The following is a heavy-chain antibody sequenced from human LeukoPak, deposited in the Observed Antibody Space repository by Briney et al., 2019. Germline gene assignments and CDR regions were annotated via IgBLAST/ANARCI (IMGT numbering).Heavy chain of an antibody. J-gene: IGHJ4*02. CDR3: ARDLQYSGGWYYFIY. D-gene: IGHD6-19*01. V-gene: IGHV1-69*05. CDR1: GGTFSSYA. CDR2: IIPIFGTA. Sequence: SVKVSCKASGGTFSSYAISWVRQAPGQGLEWMGGIIPIFGTANYAQKFQGRVTITTDESTSTAYMELSSLRSEDTAVYYCARDLQYSGGWYYFIYWGQGTLVTVSS.